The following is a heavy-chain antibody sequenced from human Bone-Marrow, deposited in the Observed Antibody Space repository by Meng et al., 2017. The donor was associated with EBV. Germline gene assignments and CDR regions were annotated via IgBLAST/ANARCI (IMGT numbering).Heavy chain of an antibody. CDR3: ARPFPSWQSPRLDPFGA. CDR2: VHYTGST. V-gene: IGHV4-39*01. J-gene: IGHJ5*02. D-gene: IGHD6-19*01. CDR1: GASIAAPNSN. Sequence: QGPGPGRVKPSGTLPVTAPSSGASIAAPNSNWGWSRRPPGRGLEWIGSVHYTGSTYYSPSLKSRVTVSVDTSKNQFSLRLTSVTAADTAVYYCARPFPSWQSPRLDPFGAWGQGTLVTVSS.